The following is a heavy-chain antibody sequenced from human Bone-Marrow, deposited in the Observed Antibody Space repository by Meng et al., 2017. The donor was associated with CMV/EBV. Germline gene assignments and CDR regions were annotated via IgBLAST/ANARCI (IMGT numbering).Heavy chain of an antibody. CDR1: GGTFSSYA. J-gene: IGHJ3*02. Sequence: SVKVSCKASGGTFSSYAISWVRQAPGQGLEWMGGIIPIFGTANYAQKFQGRVTITTDESTSTAYMELSSLRSEDTAVYYCARDSRRVRGLEYDAFDIWGQGNPGHRLL. V-gene: IGHV1-69*05. CDR3: ARDSRRVRGLEYDAFDI. CDR2: IIPIFGTA. D-gene: IGHD3-10*01.